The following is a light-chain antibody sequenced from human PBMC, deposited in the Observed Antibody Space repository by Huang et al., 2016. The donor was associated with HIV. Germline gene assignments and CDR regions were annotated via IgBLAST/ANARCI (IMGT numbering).Light chain of an antibody. V-gene: IGKV1-33*01. CDR2: DAF. CDR3: QQYDNFPT. J-gene: IGKJ3*01. CDR1: QDISNY. Sequence: DIQMTQSPSSLSASVGDRVTITCQASQDISNYLSWFQVKPGRAPKLLIYDAFKLETVVPSRFSGSGSGTQFTFTISGLQSDDVGTYYCQQYDNFPTFGPGTKVQIK.